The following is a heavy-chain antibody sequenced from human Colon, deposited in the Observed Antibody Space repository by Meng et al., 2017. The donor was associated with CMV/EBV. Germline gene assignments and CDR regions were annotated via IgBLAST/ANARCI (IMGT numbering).Heavy chain of an antibody. CDR1: GYTFTGYY. J-gene: IGHJ4*02. V-gene: IGHV1-2*02. CDR2: INPNSGGT. D-gene: IGHD3-10*01. Sequence: VQLVQAGGEGKKPGASGKVSCKASGYTFTGYYMHWVRQAPGQGLEWMGWINPNSGGTNYAQKFQGRVTMTRDTSISTAYMELSRLRSDDTAVYYCARDLRVWFGEFKNWGQGTLVTVSS. CDR3: ARDLRVWFGEFKN.